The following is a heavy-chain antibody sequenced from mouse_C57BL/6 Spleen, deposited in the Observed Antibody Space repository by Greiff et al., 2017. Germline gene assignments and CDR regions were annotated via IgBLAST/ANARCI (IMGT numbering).Heavy chain of an antibody. CDR2: IYPRDGST. CDR3: AREGGYSLYAMDY. V-gene: IGHV1-78*01. J-gene: IGHJ4*01. CDR1: GYTFTDPT. Sequence: VKLVESDAEFVKPGASVKISCKVSGYTFTDPTIHWMKQRPEQGLEWIGYIYPRDGSTKYNAKFKGKATLTADKSSSTAYVQLNSLTSEDAAVYFCAREGGYSLYAMDYWGQGTSVTVSS. D-gene: IGHD2-12*01.